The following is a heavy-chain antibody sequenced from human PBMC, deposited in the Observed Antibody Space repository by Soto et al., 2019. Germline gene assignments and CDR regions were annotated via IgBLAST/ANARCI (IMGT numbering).Heavy chain of an antibody. V-gene: IGHV1-69*13. D-gene: IGHD2-15*01. CDR2: IIPIFGTA. J-gene: IGHJ5*02. CDR1: GGTFSSYA. CDR3: ARDLKCSGGSCYPNWFDP. Sequence: SVKVSCKASGGTFSSYAVSWVRQAPGQGLEWMGGIIPIFGTANYAQKFQGRVTITADESTSTAYMELSSLRSEDTAVYYCARDLKCSGGSCYPNWFDPWGQGTLVTVSS.